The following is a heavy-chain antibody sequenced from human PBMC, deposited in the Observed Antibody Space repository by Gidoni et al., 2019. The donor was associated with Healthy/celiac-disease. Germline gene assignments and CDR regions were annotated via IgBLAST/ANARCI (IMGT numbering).Heavy chain of an antibody. D-gene: IGHD3-3*01. CDR3: ARSGVVIMRYYYGMDV. CDR1: GGSFSGYY. Sequence: QVQLQQWGAGLLKPSETLSLTCAVYGGSFSGYYWSWIRQPPGKGLEWIGEINHSGSTNYNPSLKSRVTISVDTSKNQFSLKLSSVTAADTAVYYCARSGVVIMRYYYGMDVWGQGTTVTVSS. J-gene: IGHJ6*02. CDR2: INHSGST. V-gene: IGHV4-34*01.